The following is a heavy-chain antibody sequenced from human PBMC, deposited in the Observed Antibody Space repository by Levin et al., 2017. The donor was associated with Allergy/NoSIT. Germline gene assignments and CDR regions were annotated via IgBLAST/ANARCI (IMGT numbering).Heavy chain of an antibody. J-gene: IGHJ4*02. V-gene: IGHV4-59*01. CDR1: GGSISSYY. Sequence: SQTLSLTCTVSGGSISSYYWSWIRQPPGKGLEWIGYIYYTGSTNYNPSLKSRVTISVDTSKHQFSLKLSSVTAADTAVYYCARGSHFWSGSFDHWGQGTLVTVSS. CDR2: IYYTGST. D-gene: IGHD3-3*02. CDR3: ARGSHFWSGSFDH.